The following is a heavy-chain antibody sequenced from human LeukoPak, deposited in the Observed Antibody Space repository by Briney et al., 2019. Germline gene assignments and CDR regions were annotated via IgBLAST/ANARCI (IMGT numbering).Heavy chain of an antibody. V-gene: IGHV1-46*01. Sequence: ASVKVSCKASGYPFTSYYMHWVRQAPGQGLEWMGIINPSGASTSYAQKFQGRVTMTRDTSTSTVYMELSSLRSEDTAVYYCARVGCSGGSCYPDAFDIWGQGTMVTVSS. CDR1: GYPFTSYY. CDR2: INPSGAST. CDR3: ARVGCSGGSCYPDAFDI. J-gene: IGHJ3*02. D-gene: IGHD2-15*01.